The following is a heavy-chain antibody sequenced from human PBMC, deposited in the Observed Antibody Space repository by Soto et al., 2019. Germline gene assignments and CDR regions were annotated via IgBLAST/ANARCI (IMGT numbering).Heavy chain of an antibody. CDR3: ARPLGYCTNGVCSNWFDP. D-gene: IGHD2-8*01. Sequence: SETLSLTCTVSGGSISSSSYYWGWIRQPPGKGLEWIGSIYYSGSTYYNPSLKSRVTISVDTSKNQFSLKLSSVTAADTAVYYCARPLGYCTNGVCSNWFDPWGQGTLVTSPQ. CDR2: IYYSGST. J-gene: IGHJ5*02. V-gene: IGHV4-39*01. CDR1: GGSISSSSYY.